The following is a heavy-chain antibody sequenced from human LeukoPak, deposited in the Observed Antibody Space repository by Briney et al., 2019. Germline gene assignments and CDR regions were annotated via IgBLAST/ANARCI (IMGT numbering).Heavy chain of an antibody. CDR3: ARAPITPITMVRGVIPTVLDY. V-gene: IGHV3-21*01. CDR2: ISSSSSYI. D-gene: IGHD3-10*01. Sequence: GGSLRLSCAASGFTFSSYSMNWVRQAPGKGLEWVSSISSSSSYIYYADSVKGRFTISRDNAKNSLYLQMNSLRAEDTAVYYCARAPITPITMVRGVIPTVLDYWGQGTLVTVSS. CDR1: GFTFSSYS. J-gene: IGHJ4*02.